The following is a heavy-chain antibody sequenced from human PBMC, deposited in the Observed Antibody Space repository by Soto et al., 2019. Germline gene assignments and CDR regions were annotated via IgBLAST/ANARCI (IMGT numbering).Heavy chain of an antibody. CDR1: GGMPRRCC. J-gene: IGHJ2*01. CDR3: ASRRDLLAFRTRRSSDL. CDR2: IYYSGST. V-gene: IGHV4-59*01. Sequence: TCSGSGGMPRRCCWRGFRQPPEKKLEWIGYIYYSGSTNYNPSLKSRVTISVDTSKNQFSLKLSSVTAADTAVYCCASRRDLLAFRTRRSSDL. D-gene: IGHD2-15*01.